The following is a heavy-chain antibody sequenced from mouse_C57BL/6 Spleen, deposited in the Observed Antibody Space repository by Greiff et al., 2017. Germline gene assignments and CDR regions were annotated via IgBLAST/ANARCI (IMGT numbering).Heavy chain of an antibody. CDR1: GFNIKDDY. V-gene: IGHV14-4*01. CDR3: ARDHWYFDV. Sequence: VQLQQSGAELVRPGASVKLSCTASGFNIKDDYMHWVKQRPEQGLEWIGWIDPENGDTEYASKFQGKATITADTSSNTAYLQLSSLTSEDTAVYYCARDHWYFDVWGTGTTVTVSS. J-gene: IGHJ1*03. CDR2: IDPENGDT.